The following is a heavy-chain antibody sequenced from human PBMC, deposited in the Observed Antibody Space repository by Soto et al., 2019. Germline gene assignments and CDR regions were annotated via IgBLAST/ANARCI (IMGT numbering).Heavy chain of an antibody. CDR2: ISYDGSNK. V-gene: IGHV3-30-3*01. J-gene: IGHJ4*02. CDR1: GFTFSSYA. Sequence: GGSLRLSCAASGFTFSSYAMHWVRQAPGKGLEWVAVISYDGSNKYYADSVKGRFTISRDNSKNTLYLQMNSLRAEDTAVYYCARDRYYYDSSGYQGYFDYWGQGALVTVSS. D-gene: IGHD3-22*01. CDR3: ARDRYYYDSSGYQGYFDY.